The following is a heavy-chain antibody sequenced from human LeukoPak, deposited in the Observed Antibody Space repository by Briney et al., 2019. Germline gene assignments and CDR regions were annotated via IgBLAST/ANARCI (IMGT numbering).Heavy chain of an antibody. CDR2: IYYSGST. V-gene: IGHV4-39*01. Sequence: SETLSLTCTVSGGSISSSSYYWGWTRQPPGKGLEWIGSIYYSGSTYYNPSLKSRVTISVDTSKNQFSLKLSSVTAADTAVYYCARHKGDPVAGTYNWFDPWGQGTLVTVSS. CDR1: GGSISSSSYY. CDR3: ARHKGDPVAGTYNWFDP. J-gene: IGHJ5*02. D-gene: IGHD6-19*01.